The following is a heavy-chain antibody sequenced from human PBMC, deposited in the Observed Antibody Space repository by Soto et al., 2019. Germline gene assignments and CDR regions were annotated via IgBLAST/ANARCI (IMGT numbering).Heavy chain of an antibody. CDR2: TRNQAKRYTT. V-gene: IGHV3-72*01. D-gene: IGHD4-17*01. J-gene: IGHJ6*02. CDR1: GFTFSDHY. Sequence: EVELVESGGGLVQPGGSMRLSCAASGFTFSDHYMDWVRQAPGKGLEWVGRTRNQAKRYTTEYAASVKGRFTISRDDSKNSLFLQMTSLKAEDTAVYYCARGATATTNYYYGLDVWGQGTTVIVSS. CDR3: ARGATATTNYYYGLDV.